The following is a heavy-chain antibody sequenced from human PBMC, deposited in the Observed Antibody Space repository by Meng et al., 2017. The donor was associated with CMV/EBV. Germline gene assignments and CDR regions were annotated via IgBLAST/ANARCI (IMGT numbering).Heavy chain of an antibody. CDR2: IYWNDDK. Sequence: SGPTLVKPTQTLTLTCTFSGFSLSTSGVGVGWIRQPPGKALEWLALIYWNDDKRYSPSLKSRLTITKDTSKNQVVLTMTNMDPVDTATYYGAHRRLGYCSSTSCAGGAFDIWGQGTMVTVSS. J-gene: IGHJ3*02. CDR1: GFSLSTSGVG. V-gene: IGHV2-5*01. D-gene: IGHD2-2*01. CDR3: AHRRLGYCSSTSCAGGAFDI.